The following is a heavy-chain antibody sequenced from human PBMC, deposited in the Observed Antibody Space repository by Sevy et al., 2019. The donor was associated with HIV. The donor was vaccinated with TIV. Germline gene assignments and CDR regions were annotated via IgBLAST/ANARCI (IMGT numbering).Heavy chain of an antibody. Sequence: GGSLRLSCAASVFTFSSYSMNWVRQAPGKGLEWVSSISSSSSYIYYADSVKGRITISRDNAKNSLYLQMNSLRAEDTAVYYCARKLRVPAETLYYFDYWGQGTLVTVSS. J-gene: IGHJ4*02. V-gene: IGHV3-21*01. CDR1: VFTFSSYS. CDR3: ARKLRVPAETLYYFDY. CDR2: ISSSSSYI. D-gene: IGHD2-2*01.